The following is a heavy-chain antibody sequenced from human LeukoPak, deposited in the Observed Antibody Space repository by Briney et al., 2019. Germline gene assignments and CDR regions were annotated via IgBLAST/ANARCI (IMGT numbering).Heavy chain of an antibody. CDR1: GFTFSSYA. D-gene: IGHD2-15*01. V-gene: IGHV3-7*01. J-gene: IGHJ4*02. CDR3: ARDRNHRSYCSGGSCYSVLDYFDY. Sequence: PGGSLRLSCAASGFTFSSYAMSWVRQAPGKGLEWVANIKQDGSEKYYVDSVKGRFTISRDNAKNSLYLQMNSLRAEDTAVYYCARDRNHRSYCSGGSCYSVLDYFDYWGQGTLVTVSS. CDR2: IKQDGSEK.